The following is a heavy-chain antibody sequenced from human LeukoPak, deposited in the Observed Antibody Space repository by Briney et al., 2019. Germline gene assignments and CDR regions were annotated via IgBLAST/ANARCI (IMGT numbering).Heavy chain of an antibody. CDR1: GGSISSGGYY. J-gene: IGHJ3*02. Sequence: SQTLSLTCTVSGGSISSGGYYWSWIRQPPGKGLEWIGYIYHSGSTYYNPSLKSRVTISVDRSKNQFSLKLSSVTAADTAVYYCARAGVVPAAICAFDIWGQGTMVTVSS. CDR2: IYHSGST. V-gene: IGHV4-30-2*01. CDR3: ARAGVVPAAICAFDI. D-gene: IGHD2-2*01.